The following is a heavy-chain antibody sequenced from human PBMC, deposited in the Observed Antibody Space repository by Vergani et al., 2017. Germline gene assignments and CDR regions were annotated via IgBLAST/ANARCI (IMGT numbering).Heavy chain of an antibody. V-gene: IGHV3-30*02. Sequence: QVQLVESGGGVVQPGRSLRLSCAASGFTFSSYGMHWVRQAPGKGLEWVAVIRYDGSNKYYADSVKGRFTISRDNSKNTLYLQMNSLRAEDTAVYYCAKDFFGPSAEWELPGYVGDWGQGTLVTVSS. CDR3: AKDFFGPSAEWELPGYVGD. CDR2: IRYDGSNK. J-gene: IGHJ4*02. CDR1: GFTFSSYG. D-gene: IGHD1-26*01.